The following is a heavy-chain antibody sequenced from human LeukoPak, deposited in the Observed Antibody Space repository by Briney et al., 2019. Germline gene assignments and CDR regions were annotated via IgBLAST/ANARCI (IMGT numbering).Heavy chain of an antibody. CDR2: ISAYNGNT. J-gene: IGHJ5*02. CDR1: GYTFTSYG. V-gene: IGHV1-18*04. Sequence: APVKVSCKASGYTFTSYGISGVRQAPGQGLEWMGWISAYNGNTNYAQKLQGRVTMTTDTSTSTAYMELRSLRSDDTAVYYCARNPRGVVPATREFDPWGQGTLVTVSS. D-gene: IGHD2-2*01. CDR3: ARNPRGVVPATREFDP.